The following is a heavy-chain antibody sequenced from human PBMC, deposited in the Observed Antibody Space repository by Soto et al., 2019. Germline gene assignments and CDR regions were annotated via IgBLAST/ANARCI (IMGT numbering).Heavy chain of an antibody. CDR2: ISYDGSNK. CDR3: AKAPPYYYASSGSHI. CDR1: GVTFSSYG. J-gene: IGHJ3*02. Sequence: GGSLRLSCAASGVTFSSYGMHWVRQAPGKGLEWVAVISYDGSNKYYADPVKGRFTISRDNSKNTLYLQMNSLRAEDTAEYYCAKAPPYYYASSGSHIWGQGTMVTVSS. V-gene: IGHV3-30*18. D-gene: IGHD3-22*01.